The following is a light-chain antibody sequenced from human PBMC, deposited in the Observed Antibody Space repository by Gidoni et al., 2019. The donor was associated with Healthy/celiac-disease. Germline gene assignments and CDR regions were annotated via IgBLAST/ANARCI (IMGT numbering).Light chain of an antibody. Sequence: QAALTQPPSAAGYPGPSVTISCTGPSSDVGGYNYVSWYQQPPGKAPTLMIYEVSRRPSGVPDRFFGSKSGNTASLTVSGLQAEDEADYYCSSYAGSNNVVFGGGTKLTVL. CDR2: EVS. J-gene: IGLJ2*01. V-gene: IGLV2-8*01. CDR1: SSDVGGYNY. CDR3: SSYAGSNNVV.